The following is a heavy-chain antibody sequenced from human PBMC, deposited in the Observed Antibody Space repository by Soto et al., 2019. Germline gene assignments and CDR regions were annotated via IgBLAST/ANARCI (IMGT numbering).Heavy chain of an antibody. CDR1: GGTFSSYT. D-gene: IGHD5-12*01. Sequence: GASVKVSCKASGGTFSSYTISWVRQAPGQGLEWMGRIIPILGIANYAQKFQGRVTITADKSTSTAYMELSSLRSEDTAVYYCARGLKPGYSGYETLRYYYYYMDVWGKGTTVTVSS. J-gene: IGHJ6*03. V-gene: IGHV1-69*02. CDR2: IIPILGIA. CDR3: ARGLKPGYSGYETLRYYYYYMDV.